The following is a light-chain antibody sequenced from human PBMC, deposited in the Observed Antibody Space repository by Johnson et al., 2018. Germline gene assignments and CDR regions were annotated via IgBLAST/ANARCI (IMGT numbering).Light chain of an antibody. CDR1: SSNIGNNY. V-gene: IGLV1-51*02. J-gene: IGLJ1*01. CDR2: ENN. CDR3: GTWDSLLSAGNV. Sequence: QSVLTQPPSVSAAPGQKVTISCSGSSSNIGNNYVSWYQQLPGTAPKLLIYENNKRPSGIPDRFSGSKSGPSATLGITGLQTGDEADYYCGTWDSLLSAGNVFGTGTKVTVL.